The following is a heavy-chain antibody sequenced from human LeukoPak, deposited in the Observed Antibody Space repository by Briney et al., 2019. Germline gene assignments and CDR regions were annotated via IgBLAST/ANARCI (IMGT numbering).Heavy chain of an antibody. V-gene: IGHV3-7*03. J-gene: IGHJ6*04. CDR3: ARDMKLLWFGDSLGGYGMDV. CDR2: IKQDGSEK. Sequence: GGSLRLSCAASRFTFSSYWMSWVSQAQGKGLEWVANIKQDGSEKYYVDSVKGRFTISRDNAKNSLYLQMNSLRAEDTAVYYCARDMKLLWFGDSLGGYGMDVWGKGTTFTVSS. CDR1: RFTFSSYW. D-gene: IGHD3-10*01.